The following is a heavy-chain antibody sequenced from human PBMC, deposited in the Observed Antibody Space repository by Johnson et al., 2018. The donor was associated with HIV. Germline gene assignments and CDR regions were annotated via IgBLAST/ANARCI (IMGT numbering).Heavy chain of an antibody. V-gene: IGHV3-30*04. D-gene: IGHD1-26*01. CDR1: GLSFSDYG. Sequence: QVQLVESGGGVVQPGRSVRLSCAASGLSFSDYGMHWVRQAPGKGLEWVAVISFDGSNEYYTDSVKGRFTISRDNSKNTLYLQMNSLRAEDTAVYYCARYMVGATFDDAFDIWGQGTLITVSS. J-gene: IGHJ3*02. CDR2: ISFDGSNE. CDR3: ARYMVGATFDDAFDI.